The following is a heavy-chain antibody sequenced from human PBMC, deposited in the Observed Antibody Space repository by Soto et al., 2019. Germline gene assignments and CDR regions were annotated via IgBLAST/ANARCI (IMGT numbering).Heavy chain of an antibody. CDR1: GYTFMYSW. CDR3: ERHDIVGAVFEY. CDR2: IYPADSDT. D-gene: IGHD1-26*01. J-gene: IGHJ4*02. Sequence: PGESLKISCKGSGYTFMYSWIGWVRQMPWKGLESMGIIYPADSDTRYSPSFQGQVTISVDKSTSTAYLQWSSLKASDTAMYYCERHDIVGAVFEYWGQGTLVTVSS. V-gene: IGHV5-51*01.